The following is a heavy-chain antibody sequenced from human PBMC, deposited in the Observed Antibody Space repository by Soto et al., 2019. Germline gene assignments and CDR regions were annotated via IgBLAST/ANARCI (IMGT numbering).Heavy chain of an antibody. D-gene: IGHD3-22*01. CDR3: ARGYYDSSGYPPVDYFDY. J-gene: IGHJ4*02. Sequence: SVKVSCKASGGTFSSYAISWVRQAPGQGLEWMGGIIPIFGTANYAQKFQGRVTITADESTSTAYMELSSLRSEDTAVYYCARGYYDSSGYPPVDYFDYWGQGTLVTVSS. CDR1: GGTFSSYA. V-gene: IGHV1-69*13. CDR2: IIPIFGTA.